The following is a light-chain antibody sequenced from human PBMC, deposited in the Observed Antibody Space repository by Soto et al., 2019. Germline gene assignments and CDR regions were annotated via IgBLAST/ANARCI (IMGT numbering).Light chain of an antibody. CDR3: PHYQTYSRT. V-gene: IGKV1-5*01. Sequence: DIQMTQSPSTVSASVGDRITITCRASQSINTWLAWYRQRPGEAPQLLIYDGSTLAMGVPSRFSGSGSWTDFTRSISRLPPDDFATFYCPHYQTYSRTFGKGTKV. J-gene: IGKJ1*01. CDR2: DGS. CDR1: QSINTW.